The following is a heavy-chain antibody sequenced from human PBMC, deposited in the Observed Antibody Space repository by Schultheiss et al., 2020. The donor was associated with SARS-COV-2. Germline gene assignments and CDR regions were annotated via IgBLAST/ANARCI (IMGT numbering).Heavy chain of an antibody. Sequence: GGSLRLSCAASGFTFSSYAMSWVRQTPGEGLQWVSSISGPGGTSGPGGTTYYADSVKGRFTISRDNSKNTLYLQMNSLRAEDTAVYYCAKGPPGILIQLWLPDDWGQGTLVTVSS. CDR1: GFTFSSYA. V-gene: IGHV3-23*01. CDR2: ISGPGGTSGPGGTT. D-gene: IGHD5-18*01. CDR3: AKGPPGILIQLWLPDD. J-gene: IGHJ4*02.